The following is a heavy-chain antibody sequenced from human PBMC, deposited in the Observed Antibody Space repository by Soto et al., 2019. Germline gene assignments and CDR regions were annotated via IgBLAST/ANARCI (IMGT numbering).Heavy chain of an antibody. CDR1: GFTFSSYG. J-gene: IGHJ6*03. CDR3: ARDCIEYSSPNYYYYMDV. CDR2: IWYDGSNK. V-gene: IGHV3-33*01. Sequence: PGGSLRLSCAASGFTFSSYGMHWVRQAPGKGLEWVAVIWYDGSNKYYADPVKGRFTISRDNSKNTLYLQMNSLRAEDTAVYYCARDCIEYSSPNYYYYMDVWGKGTTVTVSS. D-gene: IGHD6-6*01.